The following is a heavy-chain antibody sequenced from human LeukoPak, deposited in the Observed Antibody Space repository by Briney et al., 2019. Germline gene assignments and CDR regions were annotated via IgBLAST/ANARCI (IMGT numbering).Heavy chain of an antibody. CDR2: IYYSGST. J-gene: IGHJ4*02. CDR1: GFTFSSYW. V-gene: IGHV4-39*01. Sequence: GSLRLSCAASGFTFSSYWMSWVRQAPGKGLEWIGSIYYSGSTYYNPSLKSRVTISVDTSKNQFSLKLSSVTAADTAVYYCASTKIWGQGTLVTVSS. CDR3: ASTKI.